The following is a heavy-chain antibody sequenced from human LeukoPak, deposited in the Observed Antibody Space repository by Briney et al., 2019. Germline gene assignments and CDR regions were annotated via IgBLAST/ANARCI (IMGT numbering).Heavy chain of an antibody. CDR1: GFTFSSYG. CDR3: ARKDSNSEYYYYGMDV. V-gene: IGHV3-30*03. CDR2: ISYDGSNK. Sequence: GGSLRLSCVASGFTFSSYGMHWVRQAPGKGLEWVAVISYDGSNKYYADSVKGRFTISRDNSKNTLYLQMNSLRAEDTAVYYCARKDSNSEYYYYGMDVWGQGTTVTVSS. D-gene: IGHD2/OR15-2a*01. J-gene: IGHJ6*02.